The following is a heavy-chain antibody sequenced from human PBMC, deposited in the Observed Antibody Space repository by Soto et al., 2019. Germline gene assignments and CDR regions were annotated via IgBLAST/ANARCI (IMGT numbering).Heavy chain of an antibody. CDR3: ARGDQFGFGVDF. J-gene: IGHJ4*02. CDR2: MIPDSGRT. Sequence: QVQLVQSGADMKKPGASVKVSCKASGYTFTNHDINWVRQVPGQGLGWMGWMIPDSGRTRYAQKFQGRVSLTRNTSSRTAYMELTSLKSEDSAVYYCARGDQFGFGVDFCGQGTMVTVSS. D-gene: IGHD3-10*01. V-gene: IGHV1-8*01. CDR1: GYTFTNHD.